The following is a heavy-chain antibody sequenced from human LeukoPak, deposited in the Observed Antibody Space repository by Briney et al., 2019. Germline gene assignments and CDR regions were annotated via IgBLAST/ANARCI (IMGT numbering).Heavy chain of an antibody. D-gene: IGHD2-2*01. J-gene: IGHJ6*02. CDR2: INPNSGGT. CDR3: ARVDQLLSIYGMDV. V-gene: IGHV1-2*02. Sequence: ASVKVSCKASGYTFTGYYMHWVRQAPGRGLEWMGWINPNSGGTNYAQRFQGRVTMTRDTSISTAYMELSRLRSDDTAVYYCARVDQLLSIYGMDVWGQGTTVTVSS. CDR1: GYTFTGYY.